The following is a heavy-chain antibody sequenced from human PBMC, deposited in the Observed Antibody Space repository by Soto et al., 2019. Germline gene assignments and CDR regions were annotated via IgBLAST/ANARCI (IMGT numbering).Heavy chain of an antibody. J-gene: IGHJ6*02. V-gene: IGHV3-48*01. CDR1: GFTFSTYS. CDR3: TRDHGYGYGMDV. D-gene: IGHD5-12*01. CDR2: ITKSSRTI. Sequence: GGSLRLSCAASGFTFSTYSMNWVRQAPGKGLEWISYITKSSRTIYYADSVKGRFTISRDNAKNSLYLQMNSLRAEDTAVYYCTRDHGYGYGMDVRGQGTTVTVSS.